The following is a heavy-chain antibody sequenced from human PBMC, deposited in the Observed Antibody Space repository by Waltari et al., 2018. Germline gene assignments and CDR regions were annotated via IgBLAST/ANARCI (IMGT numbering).Heavy chain of an antibody. CDR2: VRHSGRS. CDR3: ARDRGRGLYLDS. V-gene: IGHV4-4*02. D-gene: IGHD2-15*01. Sequence: QLQLQESGPGLVKPSGTLSLTCAVSGDSMSTNYWWSWVRQPPGKGLGWIGQVRHSGRSNYNPSFASRVTVSLDTYNNQFSLEVTSATAADTAIYYCARDRGRGLYLDSWGPGILVTVS. CDR1: GDSMSTNYW. J-gene: IGHJ4*02.